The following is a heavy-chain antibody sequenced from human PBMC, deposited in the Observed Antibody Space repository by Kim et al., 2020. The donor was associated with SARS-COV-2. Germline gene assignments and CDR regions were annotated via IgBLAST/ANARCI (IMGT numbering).Heavy chain of an antibody. D-gene: IGHD6-19*01. J-gene: IGHJ3*02. V-gene: IGHV4-30-4*01. Sequence: SETLSLTCTVSGGSIASDDHYWSWIRQLPGEGLEWIGYIYYNGRTDSNPSLKSRLIMSLDPSRNQFSLQLNSVTAADTAVYYCARDWDLDSSGHPDVSDIWGQGTTVIVSS. CDR3: ARDWDLDSSGHPDVSDI. CDR2: IYYNGRT. CDR1: GGSIASDDHY.